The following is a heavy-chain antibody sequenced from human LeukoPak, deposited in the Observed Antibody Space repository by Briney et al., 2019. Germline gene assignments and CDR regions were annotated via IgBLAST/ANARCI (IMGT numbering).Heavy chain of an antibody. V-gene: IGHV3-23*01. D-gene: IGHD2-15*01. J-gene: IGHJ4*02. CDR2: ISATAGSA. Sequence: PGGSLRLSCAASGFTFSANAMSWVRQAPGKGLEWVSGISATAGSADYADSVKGRFTISRDNSKNTLYLQMSSLRAEDTAVYYCAKETGGFDYWGQGTLVTVSS. CDR3: AKETGGFDY. CDR1: GFTFSANA.